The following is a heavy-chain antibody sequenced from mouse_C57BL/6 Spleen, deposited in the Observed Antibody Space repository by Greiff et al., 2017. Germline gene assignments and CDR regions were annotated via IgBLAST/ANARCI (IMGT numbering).Heavy chain of an antibody. V-gene: IGHV1-42*01. CDR1: GYSFTGYY. CDR2: INPSTGGT. CDR3: ARTTVVALYYAMDY. J-gene: IGHJ4*01. Sequence: EVQRVESGPELVKPGASVKISCKASGYSFTGYYMNWVKQSPEKSLEWIGEINPSTGGTTYNQKFKAKATLTVDKSSSTAYMQLKSLTSEDSAVYYCARTTVVALYYAMDYWGQGTSVTVSS. D-gene: IGHD1-1*01.